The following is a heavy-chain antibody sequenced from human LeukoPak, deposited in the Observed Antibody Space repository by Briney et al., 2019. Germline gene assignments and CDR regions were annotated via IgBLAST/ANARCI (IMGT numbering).Heavy chain of an antibody. CDR3: ARVVYYYDSSGYPGAFDI. J-gene: IGHJ3*02. Sequence: GGSLRLSCAASGFTFSSYWMHWVRQAPGKGLVWVSRIISDGSITTYADSVKGRFTISRDNAKNTLYLQMNSLRAEDTAVYYCARVVYYYDSSGYPGAFDIWGQGTMVTVSS. CDR2: IISDGSIT. V-gene: IGHV3-74*01. CDR1: GFTFSSYW. D-gene: IGHD3-22*01.